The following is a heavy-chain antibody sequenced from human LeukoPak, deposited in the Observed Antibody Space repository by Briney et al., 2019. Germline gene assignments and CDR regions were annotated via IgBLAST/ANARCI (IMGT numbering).Heavy chain of an antibody. J-gene: IGHJ4*02. CDR1: GFTFSSYS. Sequence: GGSLRLSCAASGFTFSSYSMHWVRQAPGKGLEWVANIKQDGSKKSYVDSVKGRFTISRDNAKNSLYLQMNSLRAEDTAIYYCTRVGYIDEGIDYWGQGTLVTVSS. CDR2: IKQDGSKK. V-gene: IGHV3-7*04. D-gene: IGHD5-24*01. CDR3: TRVGYIDEGIDY.